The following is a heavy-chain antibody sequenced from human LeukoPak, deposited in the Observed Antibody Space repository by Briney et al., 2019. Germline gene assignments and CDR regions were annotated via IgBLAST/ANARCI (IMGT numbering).Heavy chain of an antibody. Sequence: ASVKVSCKASGYIFTNNAMNWVRQAPGQGLEWMGWINTNTGNPTYAQGFTGRFVFSLDTSVSTAYLHISSLKPEDTAVYYCAKGEWTLPNWGQGTLVTVSS. V-gene: IGHV7-4-1*02. D-gene: IGHD3-3*01. CDR3: AKGEWTLPN. CDR2: INTNTGNP. J-gene: IGHJ4*02. CDR1: GYIFTNNA.